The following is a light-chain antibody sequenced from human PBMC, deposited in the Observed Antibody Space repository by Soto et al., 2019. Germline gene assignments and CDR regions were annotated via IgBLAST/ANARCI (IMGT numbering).Light chain of an antibody. Sequence: DIQMTQFPSSLSASVGDRVTITCRASQSISSYLNWYQHKPGKAPKLLIYAASTLQSGVPSRFSGSGSGTDFTLTISCLQSEDFATYYCQQYYSYPRTFGQGTKVDI. CDR1: QSISSY. CDR3: QQYYSYPRT. V-gene: IGKV1-39*01. CDR2: AAS. J-gene: IGKJ1*01.